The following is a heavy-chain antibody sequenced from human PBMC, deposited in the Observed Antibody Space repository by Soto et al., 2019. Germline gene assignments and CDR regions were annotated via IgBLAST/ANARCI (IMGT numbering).Heavy chain of an antibody. D-gene: IGHD3-10*01. Sequence: GESLKISCKGSGYSFTNYWIGWVRQMPGKGLEWMGIIYPGDSDTRYSPSFQGQVTISADKSISTSYLQWSSLKASDTAMYYCARHNPPNYYGSGTRMDFWGQGTTVTVSS. J-gene: IGHJ6*02. CDR2: IYPGDSDT. V-gene: IGHV5-51*01. CDR1: GYSFTNYW. CDR3: ARHNPPNYYGSGTRMDF.